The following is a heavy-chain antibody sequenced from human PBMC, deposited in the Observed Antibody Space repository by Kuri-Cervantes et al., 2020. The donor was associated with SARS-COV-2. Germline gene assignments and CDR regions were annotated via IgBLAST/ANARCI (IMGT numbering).Heavy chain of an antibody. J-gene: IGHJ4*03. V-gene: IGHV4-34*01. CDR1: GGSFSGFH. D-gene: IGHD3-22*01. CDR3: ATHYYDSTGYQRELDY. Sequence: GSLRLSCAVYGGSFSGFHWSWIRQPPGKGLEWIGESNHSGRTTYNPYLKSRVSVSVDTYKIQFFLKLMSVPAADTAVYYCATHYYDSTGYQRELDYWGQGNPVNVSS. CDR2: SNHSGRT.